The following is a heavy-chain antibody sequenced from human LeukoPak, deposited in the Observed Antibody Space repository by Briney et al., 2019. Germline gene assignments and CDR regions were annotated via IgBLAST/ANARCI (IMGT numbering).Heavy chain of an antibody. CDR2: ISGSGGST. V-gene: IGHV3-23*01. CDR1: GFTSITYT. J-gene: IGHJ4*02. CDR3: AKDGSEDSSGYSSLDY. D-gene: IGHD3-22*01. Sequence: GGSLRLSCAASGFTSITYTMNWVRQAPGKGLEWVSAISGSGGSTYYADSVKGRFTISRDNSKNTLYLQMNSLRAEDTAVYYCAKDGSEDSSGYSSLDYWGQGTLVTVSS.